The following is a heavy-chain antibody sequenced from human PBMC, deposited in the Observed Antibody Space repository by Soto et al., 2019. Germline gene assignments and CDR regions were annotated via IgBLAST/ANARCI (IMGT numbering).Heavy chain of an antibody. J-gene: IGHJ6*03. D-gene: IGHD2-8*01. CDR3: AKGTIVLMVYALRSYYMDV. V-gene: IGHV3-23*01. CDR2: ISGSGGST. CDR1: GFTFSSYA. Sequence: QLGGSLRLSCAASGFTFSSYAMSWVRQAPGKGLEWVSAISGSGGSTYYADSVKGRFTISRDNSKNTLYLQMNSLRAEDTAVYYCAKGTIVLMVYALRSYYMDVWGKGTTVTVAS.